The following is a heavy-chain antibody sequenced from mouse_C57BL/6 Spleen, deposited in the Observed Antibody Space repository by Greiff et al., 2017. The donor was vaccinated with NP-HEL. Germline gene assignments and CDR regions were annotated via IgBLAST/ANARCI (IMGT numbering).Heavy chain of an antibody. CDR1: GFTFSDYG. V-gene: IGHV5-15*04. CDR2: ISNLAYSI. Sequence: EVMLVESGGGLVQPGGSLKLSCAASGFTFSDYGMAWVRQAPRKGPEWVAFISNLAYSIYYADTVTGRFTISRENAKNTLYLEMSSLRSEDTAMYYCARLDDYDHYYAMDYWGQGTSVTVSS. D-gene: IGHD2-4*01. CDR3: ARLDDYDHYYAMDY. J-gene: IGHJ4*01.